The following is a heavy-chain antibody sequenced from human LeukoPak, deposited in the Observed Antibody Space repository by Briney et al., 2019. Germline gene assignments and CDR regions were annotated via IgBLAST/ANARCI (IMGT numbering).Heavy chain of an antibody. J-gene: IGHJ4*02. D-gene: IGHD5-24*01. V-gene: IGHV3-48*03. Sequence: GGSLRLSCEASGFIFSGYEMNWVRQAPGKGLEWVSYISTTGTTIYYSDSVRGRFTISRDNARNSLFLQMSSLRAEDTAVYYCARGRRDGYNYWGQGTLVTVSS. CDR3: ARGRRDGYNY. CDR1: GFIFSGYE. CDR2: ISTTGTTI.